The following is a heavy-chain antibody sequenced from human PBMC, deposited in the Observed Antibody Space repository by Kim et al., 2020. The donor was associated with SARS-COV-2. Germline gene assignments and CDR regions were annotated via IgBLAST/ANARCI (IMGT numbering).Heavy chain of an antibody. CDR1: GGTFSSYA. D-gene: IGHD3-10*01. J-gene: IGHJ4*02. V-gene: IGHV1-69*13. CDR2: IIPIFGTA. Sequence: SVKVSCKASGGTFSSYAISWVRQAPGQGLEWMGGIIPIFGTANYAQKFQGRVTITADESTSTAYMELSSLRSEDTAGYYCARAVRELWFEQNYFDSWGQGTLVTVSS. CDR3: ARAVRELWFEQNYFDS.